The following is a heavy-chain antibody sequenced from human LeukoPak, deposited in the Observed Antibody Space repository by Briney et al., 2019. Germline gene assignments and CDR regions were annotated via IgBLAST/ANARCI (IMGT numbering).Heavy chain of an antibody. V-gene: IGHV1-2*02. J-gene: IGHJ4*02. CDR2: INPNSGGT. CDR3: ARVKTMIVVVRLFDY. Sequence: ASVKVSCKASGYTFTGYYMHWVRQAPGQGLEWMGWINPNSGGTNYAQKFQGRVTMARDTSISTAFMELSRLRSDDTAVYYCARVKTMIVVVRLFDYWGQGTLVTVSS. D-gene: IGHD3-22*01. CDR1: GYTFTGYY.